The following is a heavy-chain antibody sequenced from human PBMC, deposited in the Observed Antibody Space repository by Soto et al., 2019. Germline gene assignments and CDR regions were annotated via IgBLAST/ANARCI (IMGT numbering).Heavy chain of an antibody. Sequence: SETLSLTCNVSGGSVSSGGYYWSRIRQHPGKGLEWIGYIHYSGSTYYNPSLKSRVTMSIDTSKNLFPLNLSSVTAADTAVYYCARAGGAGSGHDWFDPWGQGTLVTVSS. D-gene: IGHD6-13*01. CDR2: IHYSGST. J-gene: IGHJ5*02. CDR3: ARAGGAGSGHDWFDP. V-gene: IGHV4-31*03. CDR1: GGSVSSGGYY.